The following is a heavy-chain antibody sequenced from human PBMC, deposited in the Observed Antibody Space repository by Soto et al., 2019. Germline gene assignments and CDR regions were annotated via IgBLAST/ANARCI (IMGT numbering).Heavy chain of an antibody. D-gene: IGHD6-6*01. CDR2: INADNGNT. Sequence: GASVKVSCKASGYTFTSYAMHWVRQAPGQRLEWMGWINADNGNTNYSQKLQGRVTITTDTSTSTAYMELRSLRSDDTAVYYCARDSSSSRYYYYYYGMDVWGQGTTVTVSS. V-gene: IGHV1-3*01. CDR3: ARDSSSSRYYYYYYGMDV. J-gene: IGHJ6*02. CDR1: GYTFTSYA.